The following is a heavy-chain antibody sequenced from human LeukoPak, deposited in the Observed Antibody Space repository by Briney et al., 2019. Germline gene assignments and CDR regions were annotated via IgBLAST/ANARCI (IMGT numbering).Heavy chain of an antibody. V-gene: IGHV3-7*04. CDR3: ARASGSYCD. J-gene: IGHJ4*02. CDR2: MNQDGSET. D-gene: IGHD1-26*01. CDR1: GFTFSSSW. Sequence: GRSLRLSCAASGFTFSSSWMSWVRQAPGKGLEWVANMNQDGSETYFVDSVKGRFTISRDNAKDSLYLQMNSLRAEDTAVYYCARASGSYCDWGQGTLVTVSS.